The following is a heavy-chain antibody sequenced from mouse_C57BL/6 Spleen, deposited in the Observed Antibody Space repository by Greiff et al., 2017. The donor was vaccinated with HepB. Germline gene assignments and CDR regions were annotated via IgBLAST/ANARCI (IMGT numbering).Heavy chain of an antibody. CDR3: ARSITTVVATDAMDY. J-gene: IGHJ4*01. V-gene: IGHV1-85*01. CDR2: IYPRDGST. D-gene: IGHD1-1*01. CDR1: GYTFTSYD. Sequence: QVQLQQSGPELVKPGASVKLSCKASGYTFTSYDINWVKQRPGQGLEWIGWIYPRDGSTKYNEKFKGKATVTVDTSSSTAYMELHSLTSADSAVYFCARSITTVVATDAMDYWGQGTSVTVSS.